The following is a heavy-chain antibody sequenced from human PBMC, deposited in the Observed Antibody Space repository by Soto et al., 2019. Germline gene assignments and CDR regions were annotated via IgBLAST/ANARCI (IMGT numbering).Heavy chain of an antibody. CDR3: ARARYCSSTSCYRSRVPADV. Sequence: GGSLRLSCAASGFTFSSYSMNWVRQAPGKGLEWVSYISSSSSTIYYADSVKGRFTISRDNAKNSLYLQMNSLRAEDTAVYYCARARYCSSTSCYRSRVPADVWGKGTTVTVSS. V-gene: IGHV3-48*01. J-gene: IGHJ6*04. CDR1: GFTFSSYS. CDR2: ISSSSSTI. D-gene: IGHD2-2*02.